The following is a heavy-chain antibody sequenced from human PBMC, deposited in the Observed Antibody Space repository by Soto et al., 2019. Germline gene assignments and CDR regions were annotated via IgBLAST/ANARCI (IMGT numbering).Heavy chain of an antibody. Sequence: GGSLRLSCAASGFTFSNAWMSWVRQAPGKGLEWVGRIKSKTDGGTTDYAAPVKGRFTISRDDSKNTLYLQMNSLKTEDTAVYYCTTEYSSGWLYYFDYWGQGTLVTVSS. J-gene: IGHJ4*02. D-gene: IGHD6-19*01. V-gene: IGHV3-15*01. CDR2: IKSKTDGGTT. CDR1: GFTFSNAW. CDR3: TTEYSSGWLYYFDY.